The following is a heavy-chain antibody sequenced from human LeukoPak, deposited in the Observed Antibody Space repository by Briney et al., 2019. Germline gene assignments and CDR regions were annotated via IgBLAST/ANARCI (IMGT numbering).Heavy chain of an antibody. D-gene: IGHD4-17*01. CDR3: ARDLVTVTKGFDI. CDR2: ISYIGST. J-gene: IGHJ3*02. Sequence: SETLSLTCAVSSDSFSSHYWKWIRQPPGKGLEWIGYISYIGSTNYNPSLKSRVTISIDRSKNQFSLKLSSVTAADTAVYYCARDLVTVTKGFDIWGQGTMVSVSS. V-gene: IGHV4-59*11. CDR1: SDSFSSHY.